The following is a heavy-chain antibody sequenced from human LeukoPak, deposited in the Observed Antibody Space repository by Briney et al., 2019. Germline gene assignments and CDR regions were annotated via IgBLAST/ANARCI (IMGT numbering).Heavy chain of an antibody. D-gene: IGHD6-19*01. J-gene: IGHJ3*02. CDR1: GYTFTSYG. Sequence: ASVKVSCKASGYTFTSYGISWVRQAPGQGLEWMVWISAYNGNTNYAQKLQGGVTMTTDTSTSTAYMELRSLRSDDTAVYYCARDGDSSGWYSAFDIWGQGTMVTVSS. V-gene: IGHV1-18*01. CDR3: ARDGDSSGWYSAFDI. CDR2: ISAYNGNT.